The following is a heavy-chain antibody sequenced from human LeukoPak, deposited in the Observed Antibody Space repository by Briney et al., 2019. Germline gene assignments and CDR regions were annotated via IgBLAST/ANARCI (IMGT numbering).Heavy chain of an antibody. V-gene: IGHV4-34*01. J-gene: IGHJ4*02. D-gene: IGHD3-22*01. CDR3: ARGSYYDSSGYFPYLDY. CDR1: GGSFSGYY. CDR2: IYHSGST. Sequence: PSETLSLTCAVYGGSFSGYYWSWIRQPPGKGLEWIGYIYHSGSTYYNPSLKSRVTISVDRSKNQFSLKLSSVTAADTAVYYCARGSYYDSSGYFPYLDYWGQGTLVTVSS.